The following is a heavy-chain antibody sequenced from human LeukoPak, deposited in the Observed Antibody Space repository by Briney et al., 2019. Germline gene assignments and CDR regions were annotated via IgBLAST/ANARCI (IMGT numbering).Heavy chain of an antibody. CDR2: ISSGSTYI. CDR3: ASLTAYSNRERWFDP. V-gene: IGHV3-21*01. D-gene: IGHD4-11*01. CDR1: GFTFSNYN. Sequence: PGGSLRLSCAASGFTFSNYNMNWVRQAPGKGLQWVSSISSGSTYIYYADSVKGRFTISRDNAKNSLYLQMNSLRAEDTAVYYCASLTAYSNRERWFDPWGQGTLVTVSS. J-gene: IGHJ5*02.